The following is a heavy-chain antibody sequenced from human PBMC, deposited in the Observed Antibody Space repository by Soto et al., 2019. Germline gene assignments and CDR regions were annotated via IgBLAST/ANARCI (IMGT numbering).Heavy chain of an antibody. V-gene: IGHV5-51*01. J-gene: IGHJ5*02. CDR1: GYSFAGYW. CDR3: ARQYSGAVAGTWFDP. CDR2: IYPGDSDT. Sequence: TGESLKISCKGSGYSFAGYWIGWVRQMPGKGLEWMGIIYPGDSDTRYSPSFQGQVTISADKSISTAYLQWSSLKASDTAMYYCARQYSGAVAGTWFDPWGQGTLVTVSS. D-gene: IGHD6-19*01.